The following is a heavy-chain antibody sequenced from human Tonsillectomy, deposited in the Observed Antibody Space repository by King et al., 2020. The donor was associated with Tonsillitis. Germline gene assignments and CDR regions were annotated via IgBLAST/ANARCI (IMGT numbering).Heavy chain of an antibody. CDR2: INHSGST. Sequence: VQLPQWGAGLLRPSETLSLTCAVYGGSFSSYYWSWIRQPPGKGLEWIGEINHSGSTKYNPSLKSRVTISVDTSRNQIFLKLSSVTAADTAVYYCSLVVAAGTLVDFWGQGTLVTVSS. V-gene: IGHV4-34*01. J-gene: IGHJ4*02. CDR1: GGSFSSYY. CDR3: SLVVAAGTLVDF. D-gene: IGHD2-15*01.